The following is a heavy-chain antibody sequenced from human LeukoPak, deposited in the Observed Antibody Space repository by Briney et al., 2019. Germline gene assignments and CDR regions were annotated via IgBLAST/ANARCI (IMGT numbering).Heavy chain of an antibody. Sequence: SETLSLTCTVSGDSISSSTYYWGWIRQPPGKRLEWIGSIYYSGSTYYKTSLKSRVTISVDTSKKQFSLKLSSVTAADTAVYYCARHVRFCSGGTCHGPDYFDYWGQGTLATVSS. CDR1: GDSISSSTYY. V-gene: IGHV4-39*01. CDR2: IYYSGST. J-gene: IGHJ4*02. D-gene: IGHD2-15*01. CDR3: ARHVRFCSGGTCHGPDYFDY.